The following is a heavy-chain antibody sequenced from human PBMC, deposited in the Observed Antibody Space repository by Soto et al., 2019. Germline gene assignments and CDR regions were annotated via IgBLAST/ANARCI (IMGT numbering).Heavy chain of an antibody. CDR1: GYTFTTYG. Sequence: QVQLVQSGPEVMKPGASAKVSCKASGYTFTTYGISWVRLAPGQGLEWLGWISGYNGQTNYAPRFRDRVTLTTDTSTSTTNMELRSLRSDDTAIYFCARDNRKELWVEGLNAMDVWGQGTTVTVSS. J-gene: IGHJ6*02. V-gene: IGHV1-18*01. CDR3: ARDNRKELWVEGLNAMDV. CDR2: ISGYNGQT. D-gene: IGHD2-21*01.